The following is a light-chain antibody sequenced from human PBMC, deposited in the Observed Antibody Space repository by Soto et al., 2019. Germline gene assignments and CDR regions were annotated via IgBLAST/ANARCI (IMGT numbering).Light chain of an antibody. CDR1: QIVLSN. J-gene: IGKJ5*01. CDR2: GES. V-gene: IGKV3-15*01. Sequence: ELVMTPSPATLSVSPVERATLSCRASQIVLSNLAWYKQKPGQAPRLLIYGESTRATGLPARFSGSGSGTQFTLTISSLQSEDFAVYYCQQYNNWPITFGQGTRLEIK. CDR3: QQYNNWPIT.